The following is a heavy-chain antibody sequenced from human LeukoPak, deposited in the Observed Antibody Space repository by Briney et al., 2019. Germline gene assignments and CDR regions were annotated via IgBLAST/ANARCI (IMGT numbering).Heavy chain of an antibody. V-gene: IGHV3-21*01. J-gene: IGHJ4*02. D-gene: IGHD6-13*01. Sequence: TGGSLRLSCAASGFTFSSYSMNWVRQAPGKGLEWVSSISSSSSYIYYADSVKGRFTISRDNAKNSLYLQMNSLRAEDTAVYYCARGRTQLAAAIDYWGQGTLVTVSS. CDR1: GFTFSSYS. CDR3: ARGRTQLAAAIDY. CDR2: ISSSSSYI.